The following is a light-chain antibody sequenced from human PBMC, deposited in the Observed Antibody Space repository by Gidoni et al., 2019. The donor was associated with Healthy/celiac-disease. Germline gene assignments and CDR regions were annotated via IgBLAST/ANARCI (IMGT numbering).Light chain of an antibody. CDR3: AAWDDSLNGRWV. CDR1: SSNIGSNT. V-gene: IGLV1-44*01. CDR2: SNN. Sequence: QSVLTPPPSASGTPGQRVTISCSGRSSNIGSNTVNWYQQLPGTAPKLLIYSNNQRPSGVPDRFSGSKSGTSASLAISGLQSEDEADYYCAAWDDSLNGRWVFGGGTKLTVL. J-gene: IGLJ3*02.